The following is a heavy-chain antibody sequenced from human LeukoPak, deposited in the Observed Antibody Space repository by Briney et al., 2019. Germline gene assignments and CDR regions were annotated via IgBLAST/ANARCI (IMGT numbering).Heavy chain of an antibody. CDR3: AKVGTVVPAARFDY. CDR2: ISGSGGST. Sequence: PGGSLRLSCAASGFTFSSYAMSWVRQAPGKGLEWVSAISGSGGSTYYADSVKGRFTISRDNSKNTLYLQMNSLRAEDTAVYYCAKVGTVVPAARFDYWGQGTLVTVSP. V-gene: IGHV3-23*01. J-gene: IGHJ4*02. D-gene: IGHD2-2*01. CDR1: GFTFSSYA.